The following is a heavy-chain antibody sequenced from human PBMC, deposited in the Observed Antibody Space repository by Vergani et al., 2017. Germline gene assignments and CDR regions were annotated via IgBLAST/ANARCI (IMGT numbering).Heavy chain of an antibody. Sequence: QVQLVQSGAEGKKPGASVKVSCKASGYTFTSYYMHWVRQATGQGLEWMGIINPSGGSKSYAQKFQGRGTITRDTSTSTVYMELSSLRSEDTTVYYCTRGWYYDSIAYWAYCGQGTLVTVSS. CDR3: TRGWYYDSIAYWAY. J-gene: IGHJ4*02. CDR2: INPSGGSK. V-gene: IGHV1-46*03. D-gene: IGHD3-22*01. CDR1: GYTFTSYY.